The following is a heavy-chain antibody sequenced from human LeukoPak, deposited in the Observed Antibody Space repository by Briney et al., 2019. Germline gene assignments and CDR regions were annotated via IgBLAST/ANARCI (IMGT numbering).Heavy chain of an antibody. CDR1: GFTFSNYA. D-gene: IGHD4-11*01. Sequence: LTLSCAASGFTFSNYAMSWIRQHPGKGLEWIGYIYYSGSTYYNPSLKSRVTISVDTSKNQFSLKLSSVTAADTAVYYCARSSLQEENWFDPWGQGTLVTVSS. CDR2: IYYSGST. J-gene: IGHJ5*02. V-gene: IGHV4-31*02. CDR3: ARSSLQEENWFDP.